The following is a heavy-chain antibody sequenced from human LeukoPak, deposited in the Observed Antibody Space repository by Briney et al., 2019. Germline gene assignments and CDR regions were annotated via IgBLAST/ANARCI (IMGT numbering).Heavy chain of an antibody. CDR2: ISSSGSTI. J-gene: IGHJ6*03. D-gene: IGHD1-26*01. V-gene: IGHV3-48*03. CDR1: GFTFSSYE. CDR3: AKNRWELLDYYYMDV. Sequence: GGSLRLSCAASGFTFSSYEMNWVRQAPGKGLEWVSYISSSGSTIYYADSVKGRFTISRDNSKNTLYLQMNSLRAEDTAVYYCAKNRWELLDYYYMDVWGKGTTVTVSS.